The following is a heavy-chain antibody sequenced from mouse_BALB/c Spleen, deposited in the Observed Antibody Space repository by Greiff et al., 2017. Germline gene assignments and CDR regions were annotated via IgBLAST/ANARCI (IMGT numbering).Heavy chain of an antibody. CDR3: ARQNYVEAMDY. CDR2: ISSGGSYT. D-gene: IGHD1-1*01. V-gene: IGHV5-6*01. Sequence: EVKLVESGGDLVKPGGSLKLSCAASGFTFSSYGMSWVRQTPDKRLEWVATISSGGSYTYYPDSVKVRFTISRDNAKNTLYLQMSSLKSEDTAMYYCARQNYVEAMDYWGQGTSVTVSS. J-gene: IGHJ4*01. CDR1: GFTFSSYG.